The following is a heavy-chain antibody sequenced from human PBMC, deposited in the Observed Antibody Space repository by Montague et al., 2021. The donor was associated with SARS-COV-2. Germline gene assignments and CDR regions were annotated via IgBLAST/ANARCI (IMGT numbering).Heavy chain of an antibody. J-gene: IGHJ4*02. CDR1: GGSISSGSYY. CDR3: ARAHGGSWAHLDN. V-gene: IGHV4-61*02. D-gene: IGHD2-15*01. CDR2: IYTSGTT. Sequence: TLSLTCTVSGGSISSGSYYWSWIRQPAGKGLEWIGRIYTSGTTDYSFSLKSRVTISVDTSKNQFSLKLTSVTAADTAGYYCARAHGGSWAHLDNWGQGSLVTVSS.